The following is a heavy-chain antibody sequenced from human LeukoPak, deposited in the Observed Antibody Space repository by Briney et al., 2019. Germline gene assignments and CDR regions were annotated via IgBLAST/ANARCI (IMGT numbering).Heavy chain of an antibody. CDR1: GGSISGHY. D-gene: IGHD2-2*01. CDR3: ARAPYQLLNDY. Sequence: SETLSLTCTVSGGSISGHYWSWIRQPPGKGLEWIGYIYYSGSTNYNPSLKSRVTISVDTSKNQFSLKLSSVTAADTAVYYCARAPYQLLNDYWGQGTLVTVSS. CDR2: IYYSGST. V-gene: IGHV4-59*11. J-gene: IGHJ4*02.